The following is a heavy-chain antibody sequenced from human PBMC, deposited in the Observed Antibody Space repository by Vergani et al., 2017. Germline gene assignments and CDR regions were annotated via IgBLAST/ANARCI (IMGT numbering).Heavy chain of an antibody. D-gene: IGHD3-9*01. CDR2: INPSGGHT. Sequence: QVQVVQSGAEVKKSGASVKVSCKTSGYTFSNYYMHWVRQAPGQGLEWMGIINPSGGHTNYAQKFQGRVTMTRDTSTSKVYMELSSMRSEDTAIYYCARWDYGILTGYRYWGQGALV. V-gene: IGHV1-46*03. J-gene: IGHJ4*02. CDR1: GYTFSNYY. CDR3: ARWDYGILTGYRY.